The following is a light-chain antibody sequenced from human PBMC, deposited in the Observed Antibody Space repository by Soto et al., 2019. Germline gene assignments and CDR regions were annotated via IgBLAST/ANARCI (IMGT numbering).Light chain of an antibody. Sequence: DIQMTQSPSSLSASVGDRVTITCRASQSIDSYLNWYQQKPGKAPKLLIYATSNLQSGDPSRFSGSGSGTDFTLTISSLQPEDFATYYCQQSYSTPQTFGQGTKLEIK. V-gene: IGKV1-39*01. CDR1: QSIDSY. CDR3: QQSYSTPQT. CDR2: ATS. J-gene: IGKJ2*01.